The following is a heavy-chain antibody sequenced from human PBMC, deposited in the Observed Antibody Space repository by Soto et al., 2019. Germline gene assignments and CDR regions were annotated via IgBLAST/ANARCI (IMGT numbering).Heavy chain of an antibody. J-gene: IGHJ6*02. Sequence: GGSLRLSCAASGFTFSSYWMSWVRQAPGKGLEWVANIKQDGSEKYYVDSVKGRFTISRDNAKDSLYLQMNSLRAEDTAVYYCARVYSSSWSGGFYYYYYGMDVWGQGTTVTVSS. CDR3: ARVYSSSWSGGFYYYYYGMDV. D-gene: IGHD6-13*01. CDR2: IKQDGSEK. V-gene: IGHV3-7*03. CDR1: GFTFSSYW.